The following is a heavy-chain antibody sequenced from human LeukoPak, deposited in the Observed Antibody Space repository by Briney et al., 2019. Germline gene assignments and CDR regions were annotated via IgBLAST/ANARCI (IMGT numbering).Heavy chain of an antibody. CDR3: ARKSPPGIAVAGYYFDY. V-gene: IGHV3-11*01. D-gene: IGHD6-19*01. J-gene: IGHJ4*02. Sequence: KTGGSLRLSCAASGFTFSDYYMSWIRQAPGKGLEWVSYISSSGSTIYYADSVKGRFTISRDNAENSLYLQMNSLRAEDTAVYYCARKSPPGIAVAGYYFDYWGQGTLVTVSS. CDR1: GFTFSDYY. CDR2: ISSSGSTI.